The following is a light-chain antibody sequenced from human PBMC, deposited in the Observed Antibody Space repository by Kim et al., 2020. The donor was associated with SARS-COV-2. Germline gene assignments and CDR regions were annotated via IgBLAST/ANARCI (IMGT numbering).Light chain of an antibody. CDR1: GSDVGFYNY. Sequence: GQSVTISCTGTGSDVGFYNYVSWYQQHPGKAPKLVIYDVSKRPPGVPDRFSGSKSGNTASLTISSLQAEDEADYYCCSYAGSYTWVFGGGTQLTVL. V-gene: IGLV2-11*01. CDR3: CSYAGSYTWV. J-gene: IGLJ3*02. CDR2: DVS.